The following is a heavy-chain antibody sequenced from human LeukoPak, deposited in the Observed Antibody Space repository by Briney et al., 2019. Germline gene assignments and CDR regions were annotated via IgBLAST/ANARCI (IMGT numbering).Heavy chain of an antibody. CDR3: ARVAVIRGVLFYYMDV. V-gene: IGHV4-59*01. Sequence: SETLSLTCTVSGGSISSYYWTWIRQPPGKGLEWIGYIYYTGSTTYNPSLKSRVTISVDTSNNQFSLNLSSVTAADTAVYYCARVAVIRGVLFYYMDVWGKGTTVTVSS. CDR2: IYYTGST. CDR1: GGSISSYY. D-gene: IGHD3-10*01. J-gene: IGHJ6*03.